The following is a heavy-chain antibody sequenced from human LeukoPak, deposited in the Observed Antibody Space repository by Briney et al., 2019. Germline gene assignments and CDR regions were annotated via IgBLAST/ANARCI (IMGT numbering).Heavy chain of an antibody. CDR1: GGSISSSGYY. J-gene: IGHJ4*02. V-gene: IGHV4-39*01. Sequence: SETLSLTCTVSGGSISSSGYYWGWIRQPPGKGLEWIGSIYYSGITYDNPSLKSRVTISIDTSTNQFSLKLSSVTAADTAVYYCARQSITMQVVVITAWFDYWGQGTLVTVSS. CDR3: ARQSITMQVVVITAWFDY. D-gene: IGHD3-22*01. CDR2: IYYSGIT.